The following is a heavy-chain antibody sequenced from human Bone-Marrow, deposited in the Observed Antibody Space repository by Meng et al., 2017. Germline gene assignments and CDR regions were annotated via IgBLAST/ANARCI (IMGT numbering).Heavy chain of an antibody. D-gene: IGHD2-2*02. Sequence: QLQLQESGPGLVKPSETLSLTCTVSGGSISSSSYYWGWIRQPPGKGLEWIGSIYYTGSTYYNPALKSRVTISLDTSKNQFSLNLSSVTAADTAVYYCARGYCSTTSCYNRYFDYWGLGTPVTVSS. CDR3: ARGYCSTTSCYNRYFDY. V-gene: IGHV4-39*01. CDR1: GGSISSSSYY. CDR2: IYYTGST. J-gene: IGHJ4*02.